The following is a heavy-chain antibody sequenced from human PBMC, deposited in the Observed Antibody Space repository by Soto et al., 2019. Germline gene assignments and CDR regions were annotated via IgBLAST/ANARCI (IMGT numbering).Heavy chain of an antibody. Sequence: QVQLVQSGTEVKKPGSSVKVSCKASGGTFSSETLTWLRQAPGQGLEWMGGIIPTTDSAHYAQKFQGRITITADESASTVYMELSSLRSEDTAVYYCATLVPAPIKLFPRLGWFDPWGQGTLVTVSS. D-gene: IGHD2-2*02. CDR1: GGTFSSET. J-gene: IGHJ5*02. V-gene: IGHV1-69*01. CDR3: ATLVPAPIKLFPRLGWFDP. CDR2: IIPTTDSA.